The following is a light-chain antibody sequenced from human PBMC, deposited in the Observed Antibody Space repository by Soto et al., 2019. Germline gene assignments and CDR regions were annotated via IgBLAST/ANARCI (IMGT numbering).Light chain of an antibody. CDR1: QRISNN. Sequence: DIQMTQSPASLSASVGDRVTITCRASQRISNNLNWYQQKPGKAPKLLIYGSTNLQSGVPSRFSGSWSGTEFTLTISGLQPEDIATYYCQQSFSIPYTFGQGTKQGIK. V-gene: IGKV1-39*01. CDR2: GST. CDR3: QQSFSIPYT. J-gene: IGKJ2*01.